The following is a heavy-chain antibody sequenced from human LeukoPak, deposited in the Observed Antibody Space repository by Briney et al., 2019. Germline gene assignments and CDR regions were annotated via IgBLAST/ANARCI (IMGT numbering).Heavy chain of an antibody. CDR3: AREPVRLLWFGELLYYYNYYGMDV. Sequence: GASVKVSCKASGYTFTSYGISWVRQAPGQGLEWMGWISAYNGNTNYAQKLQGRVTMTTDTPTSTAYMELRSLRSDDTAVYYCAREPVRLLWFGELLYYYNYYGMDVWGQGTTVTVSS. CDR2: ISAYNGNT. V-gene: IGHV1-18*01. J-gene: IGHJ6*02. D-gene: IGHD3-10*01. CDR1: GYTFTSYG.